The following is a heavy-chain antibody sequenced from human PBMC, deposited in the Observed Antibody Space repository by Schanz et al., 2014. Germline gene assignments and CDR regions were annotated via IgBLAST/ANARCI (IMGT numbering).Heavy chain of an antibody. V-gene: IGHV3-23*01. Sequence: VQLLQSGGALVQPGGSLRLSCSASGVTFSSYAMSWVRQASGKGLEWVSAISGSGASTYYADSVKGRFTISRDNSKNTLYLQMNSLRAEDTAVYYCAKDQGSYGSGSYSYFDSWGQGILVTVSS. CDR3: AKDQGSYGSGSYSYFDS. CDR1: GVTFSSYA. J-gene: IGHJ4*02. CDR2: ISGSGAST. D-gene: IGHD3-10*01.